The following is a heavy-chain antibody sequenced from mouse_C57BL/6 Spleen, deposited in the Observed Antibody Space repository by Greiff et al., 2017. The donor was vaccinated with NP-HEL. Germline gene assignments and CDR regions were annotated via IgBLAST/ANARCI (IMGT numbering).Heavy chain of an antibody. V-gene: IGHV5-17*01. CDR1: GFTFSDYG. D-gene: IGHD5-2*01. J-gene: IGHJ4*01. Sequence: EVMLVESGGGLVKPGGSLKLSCAASGFTFSDYGMHWVRQAPEKGLEWVAYISSGSSTIYYADTVKGRFTISRDNAKNTLFLQMTSLRSEDTAMYYCARGRNSYLYAMDYWGQGTSVTVSS. CDR2: ISSGSSTI. CDR3: ARGRNSYLYAMDY.